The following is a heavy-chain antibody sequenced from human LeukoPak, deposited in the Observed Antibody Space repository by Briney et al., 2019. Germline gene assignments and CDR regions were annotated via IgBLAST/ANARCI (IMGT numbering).Heavy chain of an antibody. V-gene: IGHV4-39*01. J-gene: IGHJ3*02. Sequence: PSETLSLTCTVSGGSISSSSSYWGWIRQPPGKGLEWIGSIYYSGSTYYNPSLKSRVPITVDTSKNQFSLKLSAVTAADTAVYYWARHLGGWARDRSGDAFDIWGQGTMVTVSS. CDR1: GGSISSSSSY. D-gene: IGHD1-26*01. CDR2: IYYSGST. CDR3: ARHLGGWARDRSGDAFDI.